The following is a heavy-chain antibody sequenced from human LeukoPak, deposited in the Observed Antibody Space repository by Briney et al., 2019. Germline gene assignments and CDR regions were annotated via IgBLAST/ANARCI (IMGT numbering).Heavy chain of an antibody. CDR2: IRNDGSNK. CDR1: GLTFRLYG. Sequence: GGSLRLSWAASGLTFRLYGMLCVRQVPGQGMEWVAFIRNDGSNKYYEDSVKGRYIISRDNSKNTVYLQMNSLRAEDTAVYYCAKTPKMGIGHFDYWGQGTLVTVSS. V-gene: IGHV3-30*02. D-gene: IGHD7-27*01. J-gene: IGHJ4*02. CDR3: AKTPKMGIGHFDY.